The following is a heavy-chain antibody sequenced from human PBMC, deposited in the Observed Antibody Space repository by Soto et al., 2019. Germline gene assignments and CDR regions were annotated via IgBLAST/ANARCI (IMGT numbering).Heavy chain of an antibody. J-gene: IGHJ3*02. CDR1: GGSVSSGSYY. D-gene: IGHD5-12*01. CDR3: AREGLGADAFDI. CDR2: IYYSGST. V-gene: IGHV4-61*01. Sequence: SETLSPTCTVSGGSVSSGSYYWSWIRQPPGKGLEWIGYIYYSGSTNYNPSLKSRVTISVDTSKNRFSLELSSVTAADTAVYYCAREGLGADAFDIWGQGTMATVSS.